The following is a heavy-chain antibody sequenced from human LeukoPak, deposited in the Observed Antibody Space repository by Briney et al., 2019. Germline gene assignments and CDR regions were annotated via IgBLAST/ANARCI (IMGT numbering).Heavy chain of an antibody. Sequence: QTGGSLRLSCAASGFTFSSNAMGWVRQTPGKGLAWVSSIDQSAAYTYYADSVKGRFTISRDNSRNTLYLQMNSLRDEDTAIYYRAKRRVGAVAAFDFWGQGTMVTVPS. CDR2: IDQSAAYT. V-gene: IGHV3-23*01. D-gene: IGHD1-26*01. CDR1: GFTFSSNA. J-gene: IGHJ3*01. CDR3: AKRRVGAVAAFDF.